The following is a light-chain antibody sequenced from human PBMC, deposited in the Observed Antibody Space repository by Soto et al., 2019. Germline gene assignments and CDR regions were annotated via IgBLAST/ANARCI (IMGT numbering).Light chain of an antibody. CDR1: QSVSSSY. J-gene: IGKJ5*01. CDR2: DAS. V-gene: IGKV3-11*01. Sequence: ENVLTQSPGTLSLSPGERATLSCRASQSVSSSYLLWYQQKPGQAPRLLISDASNRATGIPARFSGSGSETDFTLTISSLEPEDFAVYYCQQRYSWPPITFGQGTLLEIK. CDR3: QQRYSWPPIT.